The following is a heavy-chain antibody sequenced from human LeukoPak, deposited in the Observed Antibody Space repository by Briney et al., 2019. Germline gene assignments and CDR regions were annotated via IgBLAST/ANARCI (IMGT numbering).Heavy chain of an antibody. V-gene: IGHV1-2*06. CDR3: ARDSMDGYGMDV. D-gene: IGHD2-2*03. J-gene: IGHJ6*02. CDR2: INPNSGGT. Sequence: WASVKVSCKASGYTFTGYYMHWVRQAPGQGLEWMGRINPNSGGTNYAQKFQGRVTMTRDTSISTAYMELSRLRSDDAAVYYCARDSMDGYGMDVWGQGTTVTVSS. CDR1: GYTFTGYY.